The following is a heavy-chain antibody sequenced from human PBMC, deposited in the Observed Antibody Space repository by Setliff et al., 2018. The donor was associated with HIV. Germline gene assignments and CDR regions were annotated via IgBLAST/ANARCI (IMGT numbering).Heavy chain of an antibody. V-gene: IGHV4-61*02. J-gene: IGHJ5*02. CDR3: ARRGRTGNSYVLHWFDP. CDR2: LHLSGDT. CDR1: GDSINSGTYY. Sequence: PSETLSLTCTVSGDSINSGTYYWSWIRQPAGKGLEWIGRLHLSGDTNYNHSLRSRVTISVDTSKNQFSLSLTSVTAADTAVYFCARRGRTGNSYVLHWFDPWGQGTLVTVSS. D-gene: IGHD5-18*01.